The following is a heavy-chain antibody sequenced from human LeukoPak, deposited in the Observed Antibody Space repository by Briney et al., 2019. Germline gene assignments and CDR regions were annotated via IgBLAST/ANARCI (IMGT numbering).Heavy chain of an antibody. V-gene: IGHV4-39*07. J-gene: IGHJ4*02. Sequence: SETLSFTCTVSGGSISSRSYYWGWIRQPPGKGLEWIGNIYYSKGTYYNPSLKSRVTISIGASKSQFSLKVNSVTAADTAVYYCVRERFCRGRSCYGPPDDWGQGARVTVSS. CDR1: GGSISSRSYY. CDR2: IYYSKGT. CDR3: VRERFCRGRSCYGPPDD. D-gene: IGHD2-15*01.